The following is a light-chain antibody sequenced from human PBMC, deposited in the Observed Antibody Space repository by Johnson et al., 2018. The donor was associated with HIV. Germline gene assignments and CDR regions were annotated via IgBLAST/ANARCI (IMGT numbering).Light chain of an antibody. CDR1: SSNIGNNY. CDR2: DNN. J-gene: IGLJ1*01. CDR3: GTWESRLRAGF. V-gene: IGLV1-51*01. Sequence: QSILTQPPSVSAAPGQKVTISCSGSSSNIGNNYVSWYQQIPGTAPNLLIYDNNKRPSGIPDRVSGSKSGTSATLGITGLQTGDGADYYCGTWESRLRAGFFGTGTKVTVL.